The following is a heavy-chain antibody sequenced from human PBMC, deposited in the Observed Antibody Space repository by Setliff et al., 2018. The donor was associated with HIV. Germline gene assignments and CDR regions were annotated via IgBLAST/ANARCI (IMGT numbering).Heavy chain of an antibody. D-gene: IGHD3-10*01. CDR2: IDRSGST. J-gene: IGHJ4*02. Sequence: PSETLSLTCIVSGGSINSTSYYWGWIRQPPGKGLEWIGEIDRSGSTNYSPSLKSRVTISVDTSKNHFSLRLTSVTAADTAVYYCARGGVITGSFDSWGQGTLVTVSS. CDR3: ARGGVITGSFDS. V-gene: IGHV4-39*02. CDR1: GGSINSTSYY.